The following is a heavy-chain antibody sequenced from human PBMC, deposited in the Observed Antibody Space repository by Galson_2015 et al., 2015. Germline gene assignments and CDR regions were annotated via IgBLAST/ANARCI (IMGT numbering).Heavy chain of an antibody. CDR3: ARDRDNWNYYYYYYMDV. Sequence: SVKVSCKASGYTFTSYAMNWVRQAPGQGLEWMGWINTNTGNPTYAQGFTGRFVFSLDTSVSTAYLQISSLKAEDTAVYYCARDRDNWNYYYYYYMDVWGKGTTVTVSS. V-gene: IGHV7-4-1*02. J-gene: IGHJ6*03. D-gene: IGHD1-20*01. CDR1: GYTFTSYA. CDR2: INTNTGNP.